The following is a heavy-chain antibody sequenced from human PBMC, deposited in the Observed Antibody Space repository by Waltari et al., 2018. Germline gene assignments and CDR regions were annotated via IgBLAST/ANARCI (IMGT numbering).Heavy chain of an antibody. CDR3: ARDAIWGIAVAGHLFDY. Sequence: QVQLVQSGAEVKKPGASVKVSCKASGYTFTSYYMHWVRQAPGQGLEWLGIINPSGGSTSYAQKFQGRVTMTRDTSTSTVYMELSSLRSEDTAVYYCARDAIWGIAVAGHLFDYWGQGTLVTVSS. V-gene: IGHV1-46*01. CDR2: INPSGGST. D-gene: IGHD6-19*01. CDR1: GYTFTSYY. J-gene: IGHJ4*02.